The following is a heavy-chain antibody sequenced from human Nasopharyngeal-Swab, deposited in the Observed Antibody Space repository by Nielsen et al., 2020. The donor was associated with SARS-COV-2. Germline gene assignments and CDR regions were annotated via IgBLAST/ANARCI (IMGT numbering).Heavy chain of an antibody. CDR3: ARDRLGSSWYNWFDP. V-gene: IGHV1-46*01. CDR1: RYTFTSYY. J-gene: IGHJ5*02. Sequence: SVNVSCQASRYTFTSYYMHWVRPAPGQGLEWMGIINPSGGSTRYAQKFQGRVTITADESTSTAYMELSSLRSEDTAVYCCARDRLGSSWYNWFDPWGQGTMVTVSS. CDR2: INPSGGST. D-gene: IGHD6-13*01.